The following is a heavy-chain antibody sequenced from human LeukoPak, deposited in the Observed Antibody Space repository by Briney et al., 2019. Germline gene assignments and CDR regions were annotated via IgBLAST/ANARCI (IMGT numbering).Heavy chain of an antibody. CDR2: IRGNSET. CDR3: ARASWVSSTDAVR. D-gene: IGHD3-16*01. J-gene: IGHJ4*02. V-gene: IGHV3-23*01. Sequence: GPSQRPFCAPSAVFLSSFAMSSVRQGPARGLECVSSIRGNSETFYADSVKGRFTLSSDSSRNTVYFQLNNLRVEDTAIYYCARASWVSSTDAVRWGQGTLVSVSS. CDR1: AVFLSSFA.